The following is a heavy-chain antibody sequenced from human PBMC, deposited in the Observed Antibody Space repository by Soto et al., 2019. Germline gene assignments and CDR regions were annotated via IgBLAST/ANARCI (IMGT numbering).Heavy chain of an antibody. V-gene: IGHV3-53*01. CDR2: INSDGST. D-gene: IGHD5-18*01. CDR3: ARSGYSFAWGY. J-gene: IGHJ4*02. Sequence: EVQLVESGGGLIQPGGSLRLSCAASGFLVNSAYMPWVRQAPGKGLEWLSMINSDGSTLYAESVKGRFTISRDNSKNRLDLQMNSLRAEDTAMYYCARSGYSFAWGYWGQGTLVIVTS. CDR1: GFLVNSAY.